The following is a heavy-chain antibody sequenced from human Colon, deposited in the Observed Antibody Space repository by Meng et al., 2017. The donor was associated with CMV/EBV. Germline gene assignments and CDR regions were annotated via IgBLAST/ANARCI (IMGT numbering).Heavy chain of an antibody. CDR3: IRLRGYPDY. D-gene: IGHD5-18*01. J-gene: IGHJ4*02. CDR1: AFTFIDHY. V-gene: IGHV3-72*01. Sequence: GAGGGSARAGWARIRSSATAAFTFIDHYLNWVRQAPGKVPEWVGRIRDKPNSYRTDYAASVQGRLTISRDDSKNSLYLQMNSLKTEDMAVYYCIRLRGYPDYWGQGTLVTVSS. CDR2: IRDKPNSYRT.